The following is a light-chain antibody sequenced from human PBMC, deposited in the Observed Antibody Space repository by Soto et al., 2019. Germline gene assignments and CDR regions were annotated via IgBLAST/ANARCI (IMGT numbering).Light chain of an antibody. CDR3: QQRSNWPPIT. J-gene: IGKJ5*01. CDR2: AAS. V-gene: IGKV3D-20*02. CDR1: QSVDSSF. Sequence: EIVLTQSPGTLSLSPGERATLSCRASQSVDSSFLGWYQQRPGQSPRLLIYAASSRASGIPDRFSGSGSGTDFTLTISSLEPEDFAVYYCQQRSNWPPITFGQGTRLE.